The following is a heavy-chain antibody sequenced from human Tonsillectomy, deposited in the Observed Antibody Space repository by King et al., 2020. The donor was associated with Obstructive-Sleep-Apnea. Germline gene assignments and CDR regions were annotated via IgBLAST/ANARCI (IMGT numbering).Heavy chain of an antibody. CDR3: ARDYWGAPATYGGNDY. CDR1: GGSISSSTYY. V-gene: IGHV4-39*07. D-gene: IGHD4-23*01. Sequence: QLQESGPGLVKPSETLSLTCTVSGGSISSSTYYWGWIRQPPGKGLEWIGRINYSGSSYYNPSLKSRVTISVDMSKNQFSLNLSSVTAADTAVYYCARDYWGAPATYGGNDYWGQGILVTVSS. J-gene: IGHJ4*02. CDR2: INYSGSS.